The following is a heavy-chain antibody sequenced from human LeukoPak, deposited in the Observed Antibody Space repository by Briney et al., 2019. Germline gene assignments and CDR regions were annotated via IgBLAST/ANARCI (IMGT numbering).Heavy chain of an antibody. CDR1: GGSISSHY. CDR3: AREGPPNYDTI. Sequence: SETLSLTCTVSGGSISSHYWSWIRQPPGKGPEWIGYIYYSGSTNYNPSLKSRVTISGDTSKNQFSLKLSSVTAADTAVYYCAREGPPNYDTIWGQGTMVTVSS. V-gene: IGHV4-59*11. J-gene: IGHJ3*02. D-gene: IGHD3-9*01. CDR2: IYYSGST.